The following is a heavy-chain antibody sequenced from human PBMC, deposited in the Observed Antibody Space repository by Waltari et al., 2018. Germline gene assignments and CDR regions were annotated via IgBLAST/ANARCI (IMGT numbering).Heavy chain of an antibody. D-gene: IGHD6-19*01. V-gene: IGHV4-39*07. Sequence: QLQLQESGPGLVKPSETLSLTCTVSGGSISISGYYWGWVRQPPGKWLEWIGSIYYRGRNYYNPSLKRRVTRSVYTSKNQFSLKLSSVTAADTAVYYCARQYSSLVLRVGYYFDYWGQGTLVTVSS. J-gene: IGHJ4*02. CDR1: GGSISISGYY. CDR2: IYYRGRN. CDR3: ARQYSSLVLRVGYYFDY.